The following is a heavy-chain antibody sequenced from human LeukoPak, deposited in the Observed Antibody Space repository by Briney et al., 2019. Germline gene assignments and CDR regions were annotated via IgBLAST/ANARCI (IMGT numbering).Heavy chain of an antibody. D-gene: IGHD3-22*01. CDR3: AREVARYYDSSGYYRGFQH. CDR2: INPNSGGT. Sequence: GASVKVSCKASGYSFIDYYIHWVRQAPGQGLEWMGWINPNSGGTNYAQKFQGRVTMTRDTSISTAYMELSRLRSDDTAVYYCAREVARYYDSSGYYRGFQHWGQGTLVTVSS. V-gene: IGHV1-2*02. J-gene: IGHJ1*01. CDR1: GYSFIDYY.